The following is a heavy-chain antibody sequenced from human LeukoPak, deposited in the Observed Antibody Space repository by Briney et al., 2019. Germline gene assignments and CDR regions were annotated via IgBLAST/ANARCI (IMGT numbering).Heavy chain of an antibody. V-gene: IGHV4-34*01. D-gene: IGHD1-26*01. CDR3: ARHGIVGARAAFDI. J-gene: IGHJ3*02. CDR1: GGSFSGYY. Sequence: SETLSLTCAVYGGSFSGYYWSWIRQPPGKGLEWIGEINHSGSTNYNPSLKSRVTISVDTSKNQFSLKLSSVTAADTAVYYCARHGIVGARAAFDIWGQGTMVTVSS. CDR2: INHSGST.